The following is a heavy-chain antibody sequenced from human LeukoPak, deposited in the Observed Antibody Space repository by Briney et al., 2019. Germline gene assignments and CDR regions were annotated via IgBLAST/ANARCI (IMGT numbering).Heavy chain of an antibody. CDR2: ISGSGGST. V-gene: IGHV3-23*01. D-gene: IGHD6-13*01. Sequence: GGPLRLSCAASGFTFSSYAMSWVRQAPGKGLEWVSAISGSGGSTYYADSVKGRFTISRDNSKNTLYLQMNSLRAEDTAVYYCAKDHGLYSSSWYDYWGQGTLVTVSS. CDR3: AKDHGLYSSSWYDY. J-gene: IGHJ4*02. CDR1: GFTFSSYA.